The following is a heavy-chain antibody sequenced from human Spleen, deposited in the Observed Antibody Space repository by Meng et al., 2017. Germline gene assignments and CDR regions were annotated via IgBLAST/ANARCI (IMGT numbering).Heavy chain of an antibody. V-gene: IGHV4-34*01. CDR3: ARETHYSDSRGYYYGMDV. Sequence: GSLRLSCAVSGGSFSFYSWSWIRQPPGKGLEWIGEINHSGSTNDNPSLKSRVIISVDTSKHQFSLKLNSLTAADTAVYYCARETHYSDSRGYYYGMDVWGQGTTVTVSS. CDR2: INHSGST. D-gene: IGHD3-22*01. CDR1: GGSFSFYS. J-gene: IGHJ6*02.